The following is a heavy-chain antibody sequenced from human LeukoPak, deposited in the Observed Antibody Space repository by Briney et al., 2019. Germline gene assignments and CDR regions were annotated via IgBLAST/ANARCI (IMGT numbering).Heavy chain of an antibody. Sequence: QSGGSLRLSCAASGFTFSSYAMSWVRQAPGKGLEWVSAISGSGGSTYYADSVKGRFTISRDNSKNTLYLQMNSLRAEDTAVYYCAKSGLLVPTTISFDYWGQGTLVTVSS. CDR2: ISGSGGST. J-gene: IGHJ4*02. V-gene: IGHV3-23*01. CDR1: GFTFSSYA. CDR3: AKSGLLVPTTISFDY. D-gene: IGHD2-2*01.